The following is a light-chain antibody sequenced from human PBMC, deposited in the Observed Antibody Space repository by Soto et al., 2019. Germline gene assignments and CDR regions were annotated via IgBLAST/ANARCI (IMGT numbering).Light chain of an antibody. J-gene: IGKJ1*01. CDR3: QQSYTTLWT. CDR2: DAS. V-gene: IGKV1-39*01. CDR1: QNINRQ. Sequence: DIQMTQSPSSLSASVGDRVTISCRASQNINRQLNWYQQKPGKAPKLLMYDASRLHSGVPSRFSGGVSGTDFSLTTSSLQPEEVATYYCQQSYTTLWTFGQGTKVELK.